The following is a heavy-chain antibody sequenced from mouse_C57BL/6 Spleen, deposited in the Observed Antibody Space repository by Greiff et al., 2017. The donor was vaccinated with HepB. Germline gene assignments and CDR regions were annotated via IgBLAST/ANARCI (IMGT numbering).Heavy chain of an antibody. CDR2: IDPETGGT. CDR1: GYTFTDYE. J-gene: IGHJ3*01. D-gene: IGHD2-5*01. Sequence: QVQLQQSGAELVRPGASVTLSCKASGYTFTDYEMHWVKQTPVHGLEWIGAIDPETGGTAYNQKFKGKAILTADKSSSTAYMELRSLTSEDSAVYYCTRSAYYINYSFAYWGQGTLVTVSA. V-gene: IGHV1-15*01. CDR3: TRSAYYINYSFAY.